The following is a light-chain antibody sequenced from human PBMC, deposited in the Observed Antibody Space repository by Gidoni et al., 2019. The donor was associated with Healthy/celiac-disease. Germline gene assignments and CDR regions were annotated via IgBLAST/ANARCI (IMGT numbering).Light chain of an antibody. J-gene: IGKJ4*01. CDR1: QGISSY. V-gene: IGKV1-9*01. CDR3: QQLNSYPR. Sequence: DIQLTPSPSFLSASVGDRVTITCRASQGISSYLAWYQQKPGKAPKLLIYAASTLQSGVPSRFSGSGSGTEFTLTISSLQPEDFATYYCQQLNSYPRFXGXTKVEIK. CDR2: AAS.